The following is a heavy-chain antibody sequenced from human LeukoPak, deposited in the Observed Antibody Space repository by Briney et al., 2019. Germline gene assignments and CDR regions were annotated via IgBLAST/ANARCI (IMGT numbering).Heavy chain of an antibody. V-gene: IGHV3-49*04. D-gene: IGHD3-22*01. J-gene: IGHJ4*02. CDR2: IRSKAYGGTT. Sequence: PGGSLRLSCTASGFTFGDYAMSWVRQAPGKGLEWVGFIRSKAYGGTTEYAASVKGRFTISRDDSKSIAYLQMNSLKTEDTAVYYCTAAIVVVITTSGDYWGQGTLVTVSS. CDR3: TAAIVVVITTSGDY. CDR1: GFTFGDYA.